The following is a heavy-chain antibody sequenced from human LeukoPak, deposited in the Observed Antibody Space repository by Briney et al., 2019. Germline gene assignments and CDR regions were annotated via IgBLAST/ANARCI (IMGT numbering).Heavy chain of an antibody. CDR1: GFTFSSYG. V-gene: IGHV3-30*02. D-gene: IGHD6-19*01. J-gene: IGHJ6*02. CDR2: IRYDGSNK. Sequence: GGSLRLSCAASGFTFSSYGMHWVRQAPGKGLEWVAFIRYDGSNKYYADSVKGRFTISRDNSKNTLYLQMNSLRAEDTAVYYCARDPVAVAEDYYYGMDVWGQGTTVTVSS. CDR3: ARDPVAVAEDYYYGMDV.